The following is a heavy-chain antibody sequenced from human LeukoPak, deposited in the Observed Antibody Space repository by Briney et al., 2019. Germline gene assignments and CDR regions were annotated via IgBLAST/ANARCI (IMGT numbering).Heavy chain of an antibody. Sequence: SGTLSLTCAVSGGSISSSSWWSWVRQPPGKGLEWIGEIYHSESTNYNPSLKSRVTISVDKSKNQFSLKLSSVTAADTAVYYCASITVAGDYFDYWGQGTLVTVSS. CDR1: GGSISSSSW. V-gene: IGHV4-4*02. CDR2: IYHSEST. D-gene: IGHD6-19*01. J-gene: IGHJ4*02. CDR3: ASITVAGDYFDY.